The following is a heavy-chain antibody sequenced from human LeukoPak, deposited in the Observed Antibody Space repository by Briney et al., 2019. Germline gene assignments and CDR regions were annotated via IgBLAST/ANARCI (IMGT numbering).Heavy chain of an antibody. V-gene: IGHV4-4*02. CDR2: IYHSGST. CDR1: GGSLTSSNW. D-gene: IGHD3-16*01. CDR3: ARGAGGPDY. Sequence: SGTLSLTCAVSGGSLTSSNWWNWVRQPPGKGLKWIGEIYHSGSTYYNPSLKSRVTISVDTSKNDFSLRMTSVTAADTAIYYCARGAGGPDYWGPGTLVTVSS. J-gene: IGHJ4*02.